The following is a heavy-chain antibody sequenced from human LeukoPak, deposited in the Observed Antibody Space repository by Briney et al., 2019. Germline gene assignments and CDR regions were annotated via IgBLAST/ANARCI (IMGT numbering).Heavy chain of an antibody. CDR2: IIPIFGTA. CDR3: AREKRPYYYDSSGYYFDAFDI. J-gene: IGHJ3*02. D-gene: IGHD3-22*01. CDR1: GGTFSSYA. V-gene: IGHV1-69*13. Sequence: GASVKVSCKASGGTFSSYAISWVRQAPGQGLEWMGGIIPIFGTANYAQKFQGRVTITADESTSTAYMELSSLRSEDTAVYCCAREKRPYYYDSSGYYFDAFDIWGQGTMVTVSS.